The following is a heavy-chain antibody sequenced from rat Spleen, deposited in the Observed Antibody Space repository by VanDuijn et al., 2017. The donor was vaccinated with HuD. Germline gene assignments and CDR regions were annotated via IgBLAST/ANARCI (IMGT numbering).Heavy chain of an antibody. V-gene: IGHV2-1*01. J-gene: IGHJ2*01. CDR2: IWGDGST. Sequence: QVQLKESGPGLVQPSQTLSLTCTVSGFSLISNSEHWVRQPPGKGLERMGGIWGDGSTNYNSAIKSRLSISRDTSKSQVFLKMNNLQTEDRAMYFCASQYYYDCYYRDYWGEGVMVTVSS. D-gene: IGHD1-12*03. CDR3: ASQYYYDCYYRDY. CDR1: GFSLISNS.